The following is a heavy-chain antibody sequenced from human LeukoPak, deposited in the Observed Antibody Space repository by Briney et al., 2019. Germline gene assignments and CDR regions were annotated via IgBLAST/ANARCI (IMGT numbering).Heavy chain of an antibody. J-gene: IGHJ3*02. CDR1: GYSFTSYW. Sequence: GESLKISCKGSGYSFTSYWIGWVRQMPGKGLEWMGIIYPGGSDTRYSPSFQGQVTISADKSISTAYLQWSSLKASDTAMYYCARLVFIAVAAPDAFDIWGQGTMVTVSS. V-gene: IGHV5-51*01. D-gene: IGHD6-19*01. CDR2: IYPGGSDT. CDR3: ARLVFIAVAAPDAFDI.